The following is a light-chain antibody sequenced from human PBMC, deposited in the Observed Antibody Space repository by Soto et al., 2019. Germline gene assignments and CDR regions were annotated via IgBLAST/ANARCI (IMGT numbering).Light chain of an antibody. CDR3: QCYDSSLSGAV. CDR2: GNS. V-gene: IGLV1-40*01. J-gene: IGLJ7*01. Sequence: QAVVTQPPSVSGAQGQRVTISCTGSSSNIGAGYDVHWYQQLPGTAPKLLIYGNSNRPSGVPDRFSGSKPGTSASLAITGLQAEDEADYYCQCYDSSLSGAVFGGGTQLTVL. CDR1: SSNIGAGYD.